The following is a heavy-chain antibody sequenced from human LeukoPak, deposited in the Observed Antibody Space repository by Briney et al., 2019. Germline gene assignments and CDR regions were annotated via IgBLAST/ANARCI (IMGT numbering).Heavy chain of an antibody. CDR1: GFTFSSFG. V-gene: IGHV3-30*02. J-gene: IGHJ4*02. CDR2: VRFDGSNT. D-gene: IGHD4-17*01. Sequence: GGSLRLSCGASGFTFSSFGMHWARQAPDKGLKWVAFVRFDGSNTYYSDSVRGRFTISRDNSKNTLYLQMNSLRGEDTAVYYCAKEIYGDFGYWGQGTPVTVSS. CDR3: AKEIYGDFGY.